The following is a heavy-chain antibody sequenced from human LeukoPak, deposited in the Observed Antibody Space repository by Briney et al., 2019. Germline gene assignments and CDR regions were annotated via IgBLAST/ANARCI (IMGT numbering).Heavy chain of an antibody. CDR3: TTGVYKWIDLGS. CDR2: IKSKTDGGTT. Sequence: GGSLRLSCAASGFIFSNAWMTWVRQAPGKGLEWVGRIKSKTDGGTTDCAAPVKGRFTISRDDSKNTLYLQMNSLKTEDTAVYYCTTGVYKWIDLGSWGQGTLVTVSS. V-gene: IGHV3-15*01. CDR1: GFIFSNAW. D-gene: IGHD1-1*01. J-gene: IGHJ4*02.